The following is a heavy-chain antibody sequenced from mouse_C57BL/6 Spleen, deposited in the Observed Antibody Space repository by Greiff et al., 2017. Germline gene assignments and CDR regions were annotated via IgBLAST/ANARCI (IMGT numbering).Heavy chain of an antibody. J-gene: IGHJ2*01. CDR3: AFYLLWLRRDDGDFDY. Sequence: EVKLQQSGAELVKPGASVKLSCTASGFNIKDYYMHWVKQRTEQGLEWIGRIDPEDGETKYAPKFQGKATITADTSSNTAYLLLSSLTSEDTAVYYCAFYLLWLRRDDGDFDYWGQGTTLTVSS. D-gene: IGHD2-2*01. CDR1: GFNIKDYY. V-gene: IGHV14-2*01. CDR2: IDPEDGET.